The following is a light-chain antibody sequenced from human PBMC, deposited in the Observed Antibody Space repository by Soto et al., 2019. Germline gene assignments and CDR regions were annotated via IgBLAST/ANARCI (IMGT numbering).Light chain of an antibody. V-gene: IGKV3-11*01. CDR3: QHPKWA. CDR2: DSS. Sequence: EIELTQSPATLSLSPGETATLSCRASQNVDKFLAWYQQRPGQPPRLLIFDSSNRATGVPVRFSGSGSGTVFTLTITSLQPEDFGTYYCQHPKWAFGQGTTVEI. J-gene: IGKJ1*01. CDR1: QNVDKF.